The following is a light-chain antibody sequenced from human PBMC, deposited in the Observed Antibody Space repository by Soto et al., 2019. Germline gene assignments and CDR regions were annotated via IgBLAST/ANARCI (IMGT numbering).Light chain of an antibody. Sequence: EIVMTQSPATLSVSPGERATLSCRASQSVNSNLAWYQQKPGQATRLLIYGASTRAAGIPARFSGSGSGTEFSLTISSLQSEDFAVYYCQQYNNRPPDTFGQGTKLEIK. CDR1: QSVNSN. V-gene: IGKV3-15*01. CDR3: QQYNNRPPDT. CDR2: GAS. J-gene: IGKJ2*01.